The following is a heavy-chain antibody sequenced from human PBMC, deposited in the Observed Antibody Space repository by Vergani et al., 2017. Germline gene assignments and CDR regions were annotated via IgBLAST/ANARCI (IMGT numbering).Heavy chain of an antibody. Sequence: QVQLQESGPGLVKPSETLALTCTVSGDSVISTDYHWGWIRQPPGKGLEWIGSMDYSGSTSYNPSLESRISISFETSKNQFSLKLSSVTAADTAVYFCARHSXVEWLVKLGWIDPWGQGILVTVSS. J-gene: IGHJ5*02. CDR2: MDYSGST. D-gene: IGHD6-19*01. CDR3: ARHSXVEWLVKLGWIDP. CDR1: GDSVISTDYH. V-gene: IGHV4-39*01.